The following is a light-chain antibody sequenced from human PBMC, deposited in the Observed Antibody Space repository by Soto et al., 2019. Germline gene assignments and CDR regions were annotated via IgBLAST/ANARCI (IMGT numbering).Light chain of an antibody. Sequence: QSALTQPPSASGSPGQSVTISCTGTSSDVGAYNYVSWYQQHPGKAPKLMIYEVNKRPSGVLDRFSGSKSGNTASLTVSGLQAEDEADYYCSSYAGSNNYVFGTGTKVTVL. CDR1: SSDVGAYNY. CDR3: SSYAGSNNYV. CDR2: EVN. V-gene: IGLV2-8*01. J-gene: IGLJ1*01.